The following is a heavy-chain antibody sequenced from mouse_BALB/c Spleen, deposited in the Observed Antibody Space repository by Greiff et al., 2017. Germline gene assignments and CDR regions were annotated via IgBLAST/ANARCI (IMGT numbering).Heavy chain of an antibody. CDR3: AREGYYGSLDY. Sequence: EVKLVESGGGLVQPGGSRKLSCAASGFTFSDYYMYWVRQTPEKRLEWVATISDGGSYTYYPDSVKGRFTISRDNAKNNLYLQMSSLKSEDTAMYYCAREGYYGSLDYWGQGTTLTVSS. J-gene: IGHJ2*01. V-gene: IGHV5-4*02. CDR1: GFTFSDYY. D-gene: IGHD1-1*01. CDR2: ISDGGSYT.